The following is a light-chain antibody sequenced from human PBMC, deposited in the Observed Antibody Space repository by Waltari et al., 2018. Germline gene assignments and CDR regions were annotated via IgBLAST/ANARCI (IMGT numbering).Light chain of an antibody. J-gene: IGKJ1*01. CDR3: LQRSLWPWT. CDR1: QNVDTY. V-gene: IGKV3-11*01. CDR2: DAS. Sequence: DIVLTQSPVTLSLSPGERATLFCGASQNVDTYLAWFQQKPGQAPRLLIYDASNRAPGIPARFSGSGSGTDFSLTISSLEPEDFAVYYCLQRSLWPWTFGQGTKVAVK.